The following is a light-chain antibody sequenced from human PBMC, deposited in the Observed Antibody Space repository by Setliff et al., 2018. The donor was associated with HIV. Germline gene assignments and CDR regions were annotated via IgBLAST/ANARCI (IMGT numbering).Light chain of an antibody. CDR2: GAS. V-gene: IGKV1-39*01. Sequence: DIQMTQSPSSLSASVGDRVTITCRASQSISNYLNWYQQKPGKVPKLLISGASTLQSGVASRFSGSGSGTGFTLTISSLQPEDFATYYCQQSFNTLWTFGQGTKV. J-gene: IGKJ1*01. CDR3: QQSFNTLWT. CDR1: QSISNY.